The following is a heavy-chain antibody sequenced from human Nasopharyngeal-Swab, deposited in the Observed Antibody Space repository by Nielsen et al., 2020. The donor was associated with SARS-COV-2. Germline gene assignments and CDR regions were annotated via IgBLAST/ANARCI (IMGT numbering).Heavy chain of an antibody. CDR3: AKDKSYGSGNGMDV. Sequence: SLKISCAASGFTFSSYDMNWVRQAPGKGLEWVSGISWNSGSIGYADSVKGRFTISRDNAKNSLYLQMNSLRAEDTALYYCAKDKSYGSGNGMDVWGQGTTVTVSS. V-gene: IGHV3-9*01. CDR2: ISWNSGSI. CDR1: GFTFSSYD. J-gene: IGHJ6*02. D-gene: IGHD3-10*01.